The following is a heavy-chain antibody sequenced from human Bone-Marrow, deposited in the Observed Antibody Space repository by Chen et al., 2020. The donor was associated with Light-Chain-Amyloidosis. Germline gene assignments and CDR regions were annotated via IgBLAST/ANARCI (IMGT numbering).Heavy chain of an antibody. J-gene: IGHJ4*02. V-gene: IGHV3-23*04. CDR1: GFTFSNYA. D-gene: IGHD3-10*01. Sequence: VQLVESGGGLVQPGGSLRLSCVGSGFTFSNYAMTWVRQAPGKGLEWVSVARGGDGSTYFAGSVGGRFHIYREKSKSTLYLQMNSLRAGETAVYFFTRKGGYFGFWGQGSLVTVSS. CDR3: TRKGGYFGF. CDR2: ARGGDGST.